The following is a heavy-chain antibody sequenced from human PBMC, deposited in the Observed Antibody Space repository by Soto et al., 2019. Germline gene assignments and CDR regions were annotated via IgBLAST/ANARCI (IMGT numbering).Heavy chain of an antibody. CDR3: ARATPVFYYSSSWSLDY. J-gene: IGHJ4*02. CDR1: GGSISSYY. Sequence: SETLSLTCTVSGGSISSYYWSWIRQPPGRGLEWIGYISYSGSTNYNPSLKSRVTISVDTSKNQLSLKLSSVTAADTAVYYCARATPVFYYSSSWSLDYWGQGTLVTVSS. CDR2: ISYSGST. D-gene: IGHD6-13*01. V-gene: IGHV4-59*01.